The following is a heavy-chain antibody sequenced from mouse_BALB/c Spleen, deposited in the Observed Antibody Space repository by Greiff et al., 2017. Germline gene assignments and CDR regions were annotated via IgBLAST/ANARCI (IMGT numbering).Heavy chain of an antibody. J-gene: IGHJ4*01. CDR2: INSNGGST. Sequence: EVMLVESGGGLVQPGGSLKLSCAASGFTFSSYGMSWVRQTPDKRLELVATINSNGGSTYYPDSVKGRFTISRDNAKNTLYLQMSSLKSEDTAMYYCAREGPFYYYGSSPYAMDYWGQGTSVTVSS. D-gene: IGHD1-1*01. CDR3: AREGPFYYYGSSPYAMDY. CDR1: GFTFSSYG. V-gene: IGHV5-6-3*01.